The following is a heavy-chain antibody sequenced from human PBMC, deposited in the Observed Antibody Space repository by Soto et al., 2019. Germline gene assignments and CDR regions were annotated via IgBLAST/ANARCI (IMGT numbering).Heavy chain of an antibody. J-gene: IGHJ4*02. D-gene: IGHD3-10*01. CDR1: GGTFSRHS. CDR2: IIPIFDAT. Sequence: QVQMVQSGAEVKKPGSSARVSCKVSGGTFSRHSISWVRQAPGQGLEWMGGIIPIFDATQYAQKFQGRLTITADESTTTFQMDLIGLRPEDTAIYYCARDLTSVRGSWGQGTLVTVS. V-gene: IGHV1-69*01. CDR3: ARDLTSVRGS.